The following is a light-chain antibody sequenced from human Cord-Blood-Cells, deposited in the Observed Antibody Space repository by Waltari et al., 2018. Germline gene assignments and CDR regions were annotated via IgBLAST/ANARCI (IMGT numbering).Light chain of an antibody. CDR1: QSISSW. CDR3: QQYNSYSS. CDR2: DAS. V-gene: IGKV1-5*01. J-gene: IGKJ2*01. Sequence: DIQMTQSPSTLSASVGDRVTITCRASQSISSWVAWYQQKPGKAPKLLISDASSLESGFPSRVSCSGAGTEFTISLSSLQPDDFATYYRQQYNSYSSVGEGTKLKNK.